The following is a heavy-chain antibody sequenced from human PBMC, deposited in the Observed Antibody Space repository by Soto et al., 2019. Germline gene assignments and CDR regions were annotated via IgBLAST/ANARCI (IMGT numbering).Heavy chain of an antibody. J-gene: IGHJ4*02. Sequence: ASVKVSCKASGYTFTNYGISWVRQAPGQGLEWMGWINAGNANTKYSQKFQDRVTITGDTSASTTYMDLSSLRSEDTAVYYCARNAPAGRDGYNYVYFDYWGQGTLVTVSS. V-gene: IGHV1-3*01. CDR3: ARNAPAGRDGYNYVYFDY. D-gene: IGHD5-12*01. CDR2: INAGNANT. CDR1: GYTFTNYG.